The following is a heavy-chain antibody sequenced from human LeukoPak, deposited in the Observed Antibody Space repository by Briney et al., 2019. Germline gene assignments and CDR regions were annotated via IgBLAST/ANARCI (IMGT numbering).Heavy chain of an antibody. CDR1: GFTFSSYA. D-gene: IGHD4-11*01. CDR2: ISGSGGST. V-gene: IGHV3-23*01. CDR3: ARVTTDAFDI. Sequence: PGGSLRLSCAASGFTFSSYAMSWVRQAPGKGLEWVSAISGSGGSTYYADSVKGRFTISRDNSKNTVYLQMNSLRAEDTAVFYCARVTTDAFDIWGPGTMVTVSS. J-gene: IGHJ3*02.